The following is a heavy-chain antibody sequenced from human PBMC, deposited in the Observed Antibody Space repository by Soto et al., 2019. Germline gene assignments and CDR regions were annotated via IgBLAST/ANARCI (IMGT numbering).Heavy chain of an antibody. CDR1: GGSISSGNYY. CDR3: ATMGTPATGLYFFDY. Sequence: QVQLQESGPGLVKPSQTLSLTCTVSGGSISSGNYYWSWIRQPPGKGREWIGFISYSGSTYYSTSIKSRVTISVDTSKCQFSLNLSFVTAADTAVYYCATMGTPATGLYFFDYWGQGSLVTVSS. CDR2: ISYSGST. D-gene: IGHD2-15*01. V-gene: IGHV4-30-4*01. J-gene: IGHJ4*02.